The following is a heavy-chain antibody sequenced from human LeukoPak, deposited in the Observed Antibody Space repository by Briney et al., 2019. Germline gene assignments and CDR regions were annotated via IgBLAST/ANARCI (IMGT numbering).Heavy chain of an antibody. CDR3: AHSRYYYDSSGYDFDY. CDR2: IYWDDDK. V-gene: IGHV2-5*02. CDR1: GFSLTSSGVG. J-gene: IGHJ4*02. D-gene: IGHD3-22*01. Sequence: SGPTLVKPTQTLTLTCTFSGFSLTSSGVGVGWIRQPPGKALEWLGIIYWDDDKRYSPSLKSRLTITKDTSKNQVVLTMTNMDPVDTATYHCAHSRYYYDSSGYDFDYWGRGTLVTVSS.